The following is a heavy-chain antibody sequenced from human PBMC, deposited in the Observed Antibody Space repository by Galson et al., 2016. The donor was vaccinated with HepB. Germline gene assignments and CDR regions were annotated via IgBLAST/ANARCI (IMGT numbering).Heavy chain of an antibody. Sequence: SLRLSCAASGFTFTSDSMNWVRQAPGKGLEWISYIRGSGVNIHYAASVEGRFTISRDNAKNSLYLRMNSLRDEDTAIYYCARDYYYDGSDYHGGAFWGQGTLVTVSS. J-gene: IGHJ4*02. CDR1: GFTFTSDS. V-gene: IGHV3-48*02. CDR3: ARDYYYDGSDYHGGAF. CDR2: IRGSGVNI. D-gene: IGHD3-22*01.